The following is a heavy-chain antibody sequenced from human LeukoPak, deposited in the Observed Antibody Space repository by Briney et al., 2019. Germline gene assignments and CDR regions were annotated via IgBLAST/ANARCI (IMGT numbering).Heavy chain of an antibody. D-gene: IGHD3-22*01. J-gene: IGHJ4*02. CDR3: ARDPLSVGYDSSGDY. Sequence: GSLELSCAASGFTFNSYAMSWVRQAPGEGLEGVSAISGSGGSTYYADSVKGRFTISRDNAKNSLYLQMNSLRAEDTAVYYCARDPLSVGYDSSGDYWGQGTLVTVSS. V-gene: IGHV3-23*01. CDR2: ISGSGGST. CDR1: GFTFNSYA.